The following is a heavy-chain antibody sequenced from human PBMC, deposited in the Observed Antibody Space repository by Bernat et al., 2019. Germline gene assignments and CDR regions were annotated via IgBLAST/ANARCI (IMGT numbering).Heavy chain of an antibody. CDR3: ARKRDYSYGMDV. CDR2: SRPSGGST. J-gene: IGHJ6*02. Sequence: QEQLVQSGAEVKNPGASARLSCKASGYTFSSYYMHWVRQAPGQGLEWMGISRPSGGSTTYAQRFQGRVTMTRDTSTSTAYMELSGLTSEDTAVYYCARKRDYSYGMDVWGQGTTVTVSS. CDR1: GYTFSSYY. V-gene: IGHV1-46*01.